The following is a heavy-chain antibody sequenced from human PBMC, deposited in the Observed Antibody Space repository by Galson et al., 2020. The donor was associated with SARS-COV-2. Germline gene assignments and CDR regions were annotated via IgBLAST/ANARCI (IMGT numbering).Heavy chain of an antibody. CDR1: GGTISSNSYH. V-gene: IGHV4-39*01. CDR3: ATISLQYDAFDI. Sequence: SETLSLTCNVSGGTISSNSYHWAWLRQSQGKGLEWIGTIYYSGTTYYNPSLKSRVTMSVDTSKNQFSLRLGSVTAADTAIYYCATISLQYDAFDIWGQGTMVTVSS. J-gene: IGHJ3*02. D-gene: IGHD2-21*02. CDR2: IYYSGTT.